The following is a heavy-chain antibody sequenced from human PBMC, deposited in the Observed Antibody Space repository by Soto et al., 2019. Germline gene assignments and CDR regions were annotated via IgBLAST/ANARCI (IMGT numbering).Heavy chain of an antibody. D-gene: IGHD3-9*01. J-gene: IGHJ4*02. V-gene: IGHV4-4*02. CDR3: ARLKTYDILNKSDY. CDR2: IHDSGST. CDR1: GASIGTSNW. Sequence: QVQLQESGPGLVKPLGTLSLTCAVSGASIGTSNWWSWVRQSPGKGLEWIGEIHDSGSTKYNPSLKSRVTISLDKSKNQFSLNVSSVTAADTAVYYCARLKTYDILNKSDYWGQGSLVTVSS.